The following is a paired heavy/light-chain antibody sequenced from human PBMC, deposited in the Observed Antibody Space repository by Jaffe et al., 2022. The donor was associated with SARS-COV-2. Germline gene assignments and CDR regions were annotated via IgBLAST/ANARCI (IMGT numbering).Heavy chain of an antibody. CDR3: ARDAFRYSFGYRYYIMDL. V-gene: IGHV3-11*01. Sequence: QVQLVQSGGGLVKPGGSLRLSCAASGFSLSDRYMSWVRQAPGKGLEWLAYISDSGTIIYYADSLKGRFTISKDNAMNSLFLQISSLRAEDTAVYFCARDAFRYSFGYRYYIMDLWGKGTTVTVSS. CDR2: ISDSGTII. D-gene: IGHD5-12*01. CDR1: GFSLSDRY. J-gene: IGHJ6*03.
Light chain of an antibody. J-gene: IGKJ4*01. CDR2: GAS. V-gene: IGKV3-20*01. Sequence: EIVLTQSPGTLSLSPGDRATLSCKASQSVDNNYLAWYQHKPGQAPRLLLHGASNRPTGIPDRFSGSGSATDFTLTISSLEPEDFAMYFCQQYGRSVTFGGGTKVEVK. CDR1: QSVDNNY. CDR3: QQYGRSVT.